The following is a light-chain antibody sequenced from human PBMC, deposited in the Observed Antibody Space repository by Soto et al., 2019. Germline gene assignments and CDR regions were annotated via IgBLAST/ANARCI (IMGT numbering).Light chain of an antibody. CDR2: EVS. J-gene: IGLJ1*01. CDR3: SSSTSSTDYV. Sequence: QSALTQPASVSGSPGQSITISCTGTSSDVGGYNYVSWYQLHPGKAPKLIIYEVSNRPSGVSNRFSGSKSGNTASLTISGLQAEDEADYYCSSSTSSTDYVFGNGTKVTV. V-gene: IGLV2-14*01. CDR1: SSDVGGYNY.